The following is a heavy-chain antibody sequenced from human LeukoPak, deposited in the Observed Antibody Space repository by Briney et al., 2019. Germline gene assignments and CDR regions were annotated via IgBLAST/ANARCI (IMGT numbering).Heavy chain of an antibody. CDR2: ISYDGTNK. CDR3: ARGHGSTYHYFDY. CDR1: GITFSSYA. V-gene: IGHV3-30-3*01. J-gene: IGHJ4*02. Sequence: GGSLRLSCAASGITFSSYAMHWVRQAPGKGLEWVAVISYDGTNKYYADSVKGRFTISRDNSKSMLYLQMNSLRTEDTAVYYCARGHGSTYHYFDYWGQGTLVTVSS. D-gene: IGHD6-13*01.